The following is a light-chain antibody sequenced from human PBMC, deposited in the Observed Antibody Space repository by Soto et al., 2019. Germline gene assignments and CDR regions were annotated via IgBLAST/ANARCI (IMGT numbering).Light chain of an antibody. CDR2: EVN. J-gene: IGLJ1*01. V-gene: IGLV2-14*01. CDR1: SSDIGVYNY. Sequence: QSVLTQPASVSGSPGQSITFSGTGTSSDIGVYNYVSWYQQHPGKAPKLMIYEVNNRPSGVSNRFSGSKSGNTASLTISGLQAEDEADYYCSSYTTSNTYVFGTGTKVTVL. CDR3: SSYTTSNTYV.